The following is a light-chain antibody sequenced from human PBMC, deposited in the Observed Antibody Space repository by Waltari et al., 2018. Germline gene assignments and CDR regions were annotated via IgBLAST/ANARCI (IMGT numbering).Light chain of an antibody. V-gene: IGLV3-19*01. CDR2: GKN. CDR3: NSRDSSGNHLV. J-gene: IGLJ3*02. Sequence: SSELTQDPAVSVALGPTVRITCQGDSLRSYYASWYQQKPGQAPVLVIYGKNNRPSGIPDRFSGSSSGNTASLTITVAQAEDEADYYCNSRDSSGNHLVFGGGTKLTVL. CDR1: SLRSYY.